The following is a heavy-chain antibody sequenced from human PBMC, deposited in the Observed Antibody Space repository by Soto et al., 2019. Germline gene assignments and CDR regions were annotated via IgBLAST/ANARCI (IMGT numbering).Heavy chain of an antibody. D-gene: IGHD3-10*01. V-gene: IGHV3-30-3*01. CDR2: ISYDGSNK. J-gene: IGHJ4*02. CDR1: GFTFSSYA. CDR3: ASGRGVIVGIDY. Sequence: ESGGGVVQPGRSLRLSCAASGFTFSSYAMHWVRQAPGKGLEWVAVISYDGSNKYYADSVKGRFTISRDNSKNTLYLQMNSLRAEDTAVYYCASGRGVIVGIDYWGQGTLVTVSS.